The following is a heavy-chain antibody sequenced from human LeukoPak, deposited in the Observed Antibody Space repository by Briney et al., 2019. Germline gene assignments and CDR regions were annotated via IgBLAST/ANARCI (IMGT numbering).Heavy chain of an antibody. D-gene: IGHD6-6*01. J-gene: IGHJ4*02. V-gene: IGHV1-69*01. Sequence: SVKVSCKASGGTFISYAISWVRQAPGQGLEWMGGIIPIFGTANYAQKFQGRVTITADESTSTAYMELSSLRSEDTAVYYCARDRKAYSGSTYFDYWGQGTLVTVSS. CDR2: IIPIFGTA. CDR3: ARDRKAYSGSTYFDY. CDR1: GGTFISYA.